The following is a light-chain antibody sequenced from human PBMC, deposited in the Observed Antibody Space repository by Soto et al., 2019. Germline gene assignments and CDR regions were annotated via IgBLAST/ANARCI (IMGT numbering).Light chain of an antibody. J-gene: IGKJ1*01. CDR1: QSISTW. CDR3: QQHNSYPAT. CDR2: MAS. V-gene: IGKV1-5*03. Sequence: DIHMTQSPSTLSASVGDRVTITCRASQSISTWLGWYQQKPGKAPKLLIYMASTLESGVPSRFSGTASGTEFTLTISSLQPDDFATYYCQQHNSYPATFGQGTKVEIK.